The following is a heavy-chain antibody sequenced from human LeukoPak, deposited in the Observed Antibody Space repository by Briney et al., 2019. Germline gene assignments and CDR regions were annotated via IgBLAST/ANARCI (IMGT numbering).Heavy chain of an antibody. CDR3: ARGSGYSYGYDAFDI. CDR1: RYTFTSYD. Sequence: GASVKVSCKASRYTFTSYDINWVRQATGQGLEWMGWMNPNSGNTGYAQKFQGRVTMTRNTSISTAYMGLSSLRSEDTAVYYCARGSGYSYGYDAFDIWGQGTMVTVSS. J-gene: IGHJ3*02. CDR2: MNPNSGNT. V-gene: IGHV1-8*01. D-gene: IGHD5-18*01.